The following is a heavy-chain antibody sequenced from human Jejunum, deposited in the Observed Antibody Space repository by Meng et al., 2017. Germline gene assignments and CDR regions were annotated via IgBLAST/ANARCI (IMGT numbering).Heavy chain of an antibody. CDR2: IRSKANNYAT. D-gene: IGHD3-10*01. CDR1: GFTFSVSA. Sequence: GGSLRLSCAASGFTFSVSAMHWVRLVPGKGLEWVGRIRSKANNYATAYGESVKGRFTISRDDTKNTMYLQMNSLKTEDTETYYCSRLTGRDGSETYSVSYYYKGMDVWGQGTTVTVSS. J-gene: IGHJ6*02. V-gene: IGHV3-73*01. CDR3: SRLTGRDGSETYSVSYYYKGMDV.